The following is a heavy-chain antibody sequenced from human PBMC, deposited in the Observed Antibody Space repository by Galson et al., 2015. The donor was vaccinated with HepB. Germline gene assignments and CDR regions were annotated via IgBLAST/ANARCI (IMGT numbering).Heavy chain of an antibody. J-gene: IGHJ3*02. CDR2: ISSSSTYI. D-gene: IGHD3-3*01. CDR1: GFTFSSHS. Sequence: SLRLSCAASGFTFSSHSINWVRQAPGKGLEWVSSISSSSTYIYYADSVEGRFTISRDNAKNSVFLQMNSLRAEDTAVYYCVRRTMKPRDAFDIWGQGTMVTVSS. V-gene: IGHV3-21*01. CDR3: VRRTMKPRDAFDI.